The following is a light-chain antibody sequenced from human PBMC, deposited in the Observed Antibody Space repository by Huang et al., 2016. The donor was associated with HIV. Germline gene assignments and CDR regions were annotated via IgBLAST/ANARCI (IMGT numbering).Light chain of an antibody. Sequence: DIVMTQSPDSLAVSLGERATINCKSSQSVLYSSNNKNYLAWYQQKPGQPPKLLIYWASTREAGVPYRFSGSGSGTDFTLTISSLQAEDVAVYYCQQYYRPPFTFGPGTKVDIK. J-gene: IGKJ3*01. CDR2: WAS. CDR3: QQYYRPPFT. CDR1: QSVLYSSNNKNY. V-gene: IGKV4-1*01.